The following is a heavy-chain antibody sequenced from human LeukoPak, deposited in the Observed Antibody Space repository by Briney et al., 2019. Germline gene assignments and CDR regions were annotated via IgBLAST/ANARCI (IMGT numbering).Heavy chain of an antibody. Sequence: GGSLRLSCGASGFTFSTYEMNWVRQAPGMGLEWVSSISPSGGTIYYADSVKGRFTISRDNSKNTLYLQMNSLKAEDTAVYYCAKAHSSSWAYFDYWGQGTLVTVSS. CDR2: ISPSGGTI. D-gene: IGHD6-13*01. CDR3: AKAHSSSWAYFDY. V-gene: IGHV3-48*03. CDR1: GFTFSTYE. J-gene: IGHJ4*02.